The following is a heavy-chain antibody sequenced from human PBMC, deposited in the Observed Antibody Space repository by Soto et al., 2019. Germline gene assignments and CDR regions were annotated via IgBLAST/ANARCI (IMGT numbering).Heavy chain of an antibody. D-gene: IGHD3-22*01. CDR1: GFLFSSYA. J-gene: IGHJ3*01. Sequence: PGGSLRLSCAASGFLFSSYALHWFRQAPCKGLEWVAVISYDGTNEYYADSVRGRFTVSRDNSKNTLYLQMSSLRAEDTAVYHCARAYYYDSSVHYRQCGDGLVLWCPRTMVTV. CDR2: ISYDGTNE. CDR3: ARAYYYDSSVHYRQCGDGLVL. V-gene: IGHV3-30-3*01.